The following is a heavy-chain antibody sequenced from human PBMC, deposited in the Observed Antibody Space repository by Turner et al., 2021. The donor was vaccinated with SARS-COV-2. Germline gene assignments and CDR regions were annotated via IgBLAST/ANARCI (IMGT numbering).Heavy chain of an antibody. CDR3: ATDYTIVEDTLLDY. J-gene: IGHJ4*02. Sequence: QVQLVQSGAAVKKPGASVKVSCRVSGYTLIELSMHWVRQAPGKGLGWMGGFDHEDGETIYAQKFKGRVTMTEDTSTDTAYMELSSMRSEDTAVYYCATDYTIVEDTLLDYWGQGTLVTVSS. CDR1: GYTLIELS. V-gene: IGHV1-24*01. CDR2: FDHEDGET. D-gene: IGHD1-26*01.